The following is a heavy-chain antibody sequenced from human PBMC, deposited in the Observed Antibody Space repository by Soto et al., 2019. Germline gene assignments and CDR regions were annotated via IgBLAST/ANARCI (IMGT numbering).Heavy chain of an antibody. V-gene: IGHV3-48*01. CDR1: GFTFTTYS. CDR3: SGGSMTSVFKTDY. J-gene: IGHJ4*02. Sequence: EVQLVESGGGLVQPGGSLRLSCAASGFTFTTYSMNWVRLAPGKGREWLSYILNTGSTIYYADTVKGRFTTSRDNGKNLLYLQMSGLRVEETAVYYCSGGSMTSVFKTDYWGQGALVTVSS. CDR2: ILNTGSTI. D-gene: IGHD4-17*01.